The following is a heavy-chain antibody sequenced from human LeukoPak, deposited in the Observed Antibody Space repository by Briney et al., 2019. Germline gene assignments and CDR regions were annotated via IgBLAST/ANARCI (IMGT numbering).Heavy chain of an antibody. D-gene: IGHD3-9*01. CDR3: ARDWQYYDILTGFPGGGYYYYMDV. CDR1: GGSISSYY. CDR2: IYSSGSS. V-gene: IGHV4-4*07. J-gene: IGHJ6*03. Sequence: SSETLSLTCTVSGGSISSYYWSWIRQSAGKGLEWIGRIYSSGSSNYNPSLRSRVTMSVDTSKNQFSLKLSSVTAADTAVYYCARDWQYYDILTGFPGGGYYYYMDVWGKGTTVTISS.